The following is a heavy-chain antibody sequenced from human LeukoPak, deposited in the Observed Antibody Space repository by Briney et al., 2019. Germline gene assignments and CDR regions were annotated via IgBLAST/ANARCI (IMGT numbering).Heavy chain of an antibody. CDR1: GYTFTSYY. V-gene: IGHV1-46*01. J-gene: IGHJ4*02. CDR3: ARDGPDYYDSSGYEPKLDY. D-gene: IGHD3-22*01. CDR2: INPSGGST. Sequence: GASVKVSCKASGYTFTSYYMHWVRQAPGQGLEWMGIINPSGGSTSYAQKFQGRVTMTRDTSTSTVYMELSSLRSEDTAVYYCARDGPDYYDSSGYEPKLDYWGQGTLVTVSS.